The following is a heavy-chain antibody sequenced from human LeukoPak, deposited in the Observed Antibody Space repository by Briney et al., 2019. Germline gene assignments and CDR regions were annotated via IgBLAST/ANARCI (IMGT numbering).Heavy chain of an antibody. CDR1: GFTFSDYY. D-gene: IGHD6-19*01. CDR2: ISSSSSYT. V-gene: IGHV3-11*06. J-gene: IGHJ4*02. Sequence: GGSLRLSCAASGFTFSDYYMSWIRQAPGKGLEWVSYISSSSSYTNYADSVKGRFTISRDNAKNSLYLQINSLRAEDTAVYYCARQGGAYSSGRFDYWGQGTLVTVSS. CDR3: ARQGGAYSSGRFDY.